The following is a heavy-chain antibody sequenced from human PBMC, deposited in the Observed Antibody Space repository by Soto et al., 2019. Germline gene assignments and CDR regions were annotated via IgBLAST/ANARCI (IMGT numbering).Heavy chain of an antibody. Sequence: SETLSLTCTVSGGSVSSGSYYWSWIRQPPGKGLEWIGYIYYSGSTNYNPSLKSRVTISVDTSKNQFSLKLSSVTAADTAVYYCARGPVLRFLEFYWGQGTLVTVSS. V-gene: IGHV4-61*01. D-gene: IGHD3-3*01. CDR1: GGSVSSGSYY. J-gene: IGHJ4*02. CDR2: IYYSGST. CDR3: ARGPVLRFLEFY.